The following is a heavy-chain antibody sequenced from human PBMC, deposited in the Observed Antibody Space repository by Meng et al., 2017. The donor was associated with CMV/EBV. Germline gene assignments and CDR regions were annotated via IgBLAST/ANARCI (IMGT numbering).Heavy chain of an antibody. CDR2: ISAYNGNT. J-gene: IGHJ6*02. CDR1: GYTFTSYG. CDR3: ARGGIRYPYYYGMDV. D-gene: IGHD3-9*01. V-gene: IGHV1-18*01. Sequence: ASVKVSCKASGYTFTSYGISWVRQAPGQGLEWVGWISAYNGNTNYAQKLQGRVTMTTDTSTSTAYMELRSLRSDDTAVYYCARGGIRYPYYYGMDVWGQGTTVTVSS.